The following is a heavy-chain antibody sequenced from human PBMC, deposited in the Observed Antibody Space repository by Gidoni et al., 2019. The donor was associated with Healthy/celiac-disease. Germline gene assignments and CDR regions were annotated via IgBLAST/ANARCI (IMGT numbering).Heavy chain of an antibody. V-gene: IGHV4-59*01. Sequence: QVQLQESGPGLVKPSETLSLTCTVSGGSIISYYWSWIRQPPGKGLEWIGYIYYSGSTNYNPSLKSRVTISVDTSKNQFSLKLSSVTAADTAVYYCARDRGRYSSGWYLYYYGMDVWGQGTTVTVSS. D-gene: IGHD6-19*01. CDR3: ARDRGRYSSGWYLYYYGMDV. CDR2: IYYSGST. CDR1: GGSIISYY. J-gene: IGHJ6*02.